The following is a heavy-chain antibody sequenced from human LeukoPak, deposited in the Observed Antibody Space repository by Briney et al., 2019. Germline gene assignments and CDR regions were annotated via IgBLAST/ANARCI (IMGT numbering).Heavy chain of an antibody. V-gene: IGHV3-23*01. CDR3: TRATGWYPDY. Sequence: GGSLRLSCAASGFTFSSYAMSWVRQAPGKGLEWVSAISGSGGSTYYADSVKGRFTISRDNSKNTLYLQMTSLRAEDTALYYCTRATGWYPDYWGQGTLITVSS. CDR1: GFTFSSYA. D-gene: IGHD6-19*01. J-gene: IGHJ4*02. CDR2: ISGSGGST.